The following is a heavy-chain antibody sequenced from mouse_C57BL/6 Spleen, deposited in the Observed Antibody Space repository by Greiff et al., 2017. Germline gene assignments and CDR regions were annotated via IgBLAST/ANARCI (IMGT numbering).Heavy chain of an antibody. CDR3: AREGIYYEAMDY. CDR1: GYTFTSYW. Sequence: VKLQQPGAELVRPGSSVKLSCKASGYTFTSYWMDWVKQRPGQGLEWIGNIYPSDSETHYNQKFKDKATLTVDKSSSTAYMQLSSLTSEDSAVYYCAREGIYYEAMDYWGQGTSVTVSS. CDR2: IYPSDSET. V-gene: IGHV1-61*01. J-gene: IGHJ4*01.